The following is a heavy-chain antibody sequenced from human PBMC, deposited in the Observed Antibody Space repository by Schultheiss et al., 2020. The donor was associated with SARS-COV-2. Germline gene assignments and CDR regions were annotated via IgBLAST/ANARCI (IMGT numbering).Heavy chain of an antibody. CDR1: GFTFSSYA. CDR2: ISSNGGST. CDR3: ARGRRYSYGFSDY. V-gene: IGHV3-64*01. D-gene: IGHD5-18*01. J-gene: IGHJ4*02. Sequence: GGSLRLSCAASGFTFSSYAMSWVRQAPGKGLEYVSAISSNGGSTYYANSVKGRFTISRDNSKNTLYLQMGSLRAEDMAVYYCARGRRYSYGFSDYWGQGTLVTVSS.